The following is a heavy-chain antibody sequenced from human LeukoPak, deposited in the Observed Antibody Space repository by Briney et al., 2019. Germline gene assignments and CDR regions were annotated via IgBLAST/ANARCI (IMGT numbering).Heavy chain of an antibody. D-gene: IGHD6-13*01. J-gene: IGHJ4*02. CDR1: GYSFTNYW. CDR3: ARGGAWSSSWYSRVFDY. Sequence: GESLKISCKGSGYSFTNYWIGWVRQMPGKGLEWMGIIYPGDSDTRYSPSFQGQVTISADKSISTAYLQWSSLKASDTAMYYCARGGAWSSSWYSRVFDYWGQGTLVTVSS. V-gene: IGHV5-51*01. CDR2: IYPGDSDT.